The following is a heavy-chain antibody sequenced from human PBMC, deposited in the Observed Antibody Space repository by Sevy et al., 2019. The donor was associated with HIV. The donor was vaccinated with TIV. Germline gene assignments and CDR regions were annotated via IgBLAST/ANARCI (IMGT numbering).Heavy chain of an antibody. CDR2: IIPIFGTA. V-gene: IGHV1-69*13. Sequence: ASVKVSCKASGGTFSSYAISWVRQAPGQGLEWMGGIIPIFGTANYAQKFQGRVTITADESTSTAYMELSSLRSEDTAVYYCARDRRYCYGSACGDFDYWGQGTLVTVSS. CDR3: ARDRRYCYGSACGDFDY. CDR1: GGTFSSYA. J-gene: IGHJ4*02. D-gene: IGHD3-10*01.